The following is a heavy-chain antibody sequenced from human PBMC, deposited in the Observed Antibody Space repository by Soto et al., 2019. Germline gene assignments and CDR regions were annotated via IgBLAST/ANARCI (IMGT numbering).Heavy chain of an antibody. CDR3: SRLPRNNRPTPFDY. J-gene: IGHJ4*02. CDR1: GFSLGDYA. V-gene: IGHV3-49*03. Sequence: AGGSLRLSCTGFGFSLGDYAIIWFRQAPGKGPEWVGFISSKRYGGAAEYATSVKGRFTISRDDSKSIAYLQMNSLKIDDTAVYHCSRLPRNNRPTPFDYSGQGILVTVSS. CDR2: ISSKRYGGAA.